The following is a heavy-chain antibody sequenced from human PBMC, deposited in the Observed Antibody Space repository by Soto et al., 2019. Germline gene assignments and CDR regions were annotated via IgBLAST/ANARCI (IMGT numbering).Heavy chain of an antibody. J-gene: IGHJ6*02. D-gene: IGHD1-7*01. CDR2: IYPGDSDT. CDR3: ASHAELQNYYYYYGMDV. CDR1: GYSFTSYW. V-gene: IGHV5-51*01. Sequence: PGESLKISCKGSGYSFTSYWIGWVRQMPGKGLEWMGIIYPGDSDTRYSPSFQGQVASSADKSISTAYLQWSSLKASDTAMYYCASHAELQNYYYYYGMDVWGQGTTVTVSS.